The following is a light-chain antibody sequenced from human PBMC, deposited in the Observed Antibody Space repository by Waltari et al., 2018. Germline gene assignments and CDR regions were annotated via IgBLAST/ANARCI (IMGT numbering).Light chain of an antibody. V-gene: IGKV1-5*03. J-gene: IGKJ2*01. CDR1: QSVSIW. CDR2: KAS. CDR3: QQYDTYSYT. Sequence: DIQMTQSPSTLSASVGDRVTITCRASQSVSIWLAWYQQQPGKAPNLLIYKASTLKSGVPSRFSGSGSGTEFTLTISSLQPDDFETYYCQQYDTYSYTFGQGTRLEIK.